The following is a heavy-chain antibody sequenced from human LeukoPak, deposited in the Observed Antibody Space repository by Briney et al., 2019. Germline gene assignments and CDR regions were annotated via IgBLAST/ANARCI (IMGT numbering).Heavy chain of an antibody. CDR2: IYYSGTT. D-gene: IGHD6-6*01. J-gene: IGHJ4*02. Sequence: EPSQTLSLTCTVSSGSISSSSYHWAWIRQPPGKGLEWIRSIYYSGTTYYNPSLKSRVTISVDTSKNQFSLKLSSVTAADTAVYYCTREYSSSSEYWGQGTLVTVSS. CDR1: SGSISSSSYH. V-gene: IGHV4-39*02. CDR3: TREYSSSSEY.